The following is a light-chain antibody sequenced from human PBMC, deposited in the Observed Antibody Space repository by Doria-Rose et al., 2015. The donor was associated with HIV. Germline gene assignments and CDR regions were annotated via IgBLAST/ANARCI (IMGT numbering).Light chain of an antibody. CDR2: DGS. J-gene: IGKJ1*01. Sequence: TQSPGTLSLSPGERATLSCRASQSFSSTYLAWYQQKPGQAPSLLIYDGSTRTTGIPDRFSASGSWSEFTLSIKRLEPEDIALYYCHQYGTSWTFGQGTKVEI. CDR3: HQYGTSWT. V-gene: IGKV3-20*01. CDR1: QSFSSTY.